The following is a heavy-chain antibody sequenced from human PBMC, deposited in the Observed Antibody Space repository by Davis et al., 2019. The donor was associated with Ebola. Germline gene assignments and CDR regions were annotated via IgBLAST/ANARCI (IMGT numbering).Heavy chain of an antibody. J-gene: IGHJ2*01. CDR3: AREKRAGDWYFDL. Sequence: GESLKISCAASGFTFSSYAMSWVRQAPGKGLEWVSVISSGGGNTYNADSVKGRFTISRDNSKDTLYLQMNSLRAEDTAVYYCAREKRAGDWYFDLWGRGTLVTVSS. CDR2: ISSGGGNT. D-gene: IGHD6-13*01. CDR1: GFTFSSYA. V-gene: IGHV3-23*01.